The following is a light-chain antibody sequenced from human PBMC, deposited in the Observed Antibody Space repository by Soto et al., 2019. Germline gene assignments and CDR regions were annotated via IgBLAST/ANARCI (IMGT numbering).Light chain of an antibody. V-gene: IGLV2-8*01. Sequence: SVLAQPPSASGSPGQSVTISRTGTNRDVGAYNYVSWYQQLPGKAPKLIIYEVSKRPSGVPDRFSGSKSGNTASLTVSGLQAEDEADYYCTSYAGTYSFFYVFGTGTKVTVL. J-gene: IGLJ1*01. CDR1: NRDVGAYNY. CDR3: TSYAGTYSFFYV. CDR2: EVS.